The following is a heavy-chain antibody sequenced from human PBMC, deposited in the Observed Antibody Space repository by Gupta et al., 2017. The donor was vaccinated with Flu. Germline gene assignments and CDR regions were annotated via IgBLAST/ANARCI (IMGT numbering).Heavy chain of an antibody. J-gene: IGHJ4*02. CDR3: TRDGVRCRGGSCYAY. CDR2: IRSKGYGGTI. CDR1: GFTSGSFL. D-gene: IGHD2-15*01. Sequence: EMQLVESGGGLIQPGRSLTLSCTASGFTSGSFLMSWVRQAPGKGLESVAYIRSKGYGGTIEYAASVRGRFTISRDDSNNIAYLQMNSLETEDTAVYYCTRDGVRCRGGSCYAYWGQGTLVTVSS. V-gene: IGHV3-49*02.